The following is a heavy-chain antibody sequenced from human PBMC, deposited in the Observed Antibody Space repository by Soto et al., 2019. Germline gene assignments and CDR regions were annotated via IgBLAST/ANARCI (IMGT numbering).Heavy chain of an antibody. J-gene: IGHJ4*02. CDR2: IYYSGST. CDR3: ARHALNFDY. Sequence: TSETLSLTCTVSGGSISSYYWSWIRQPPGKGLEWIGYIYYSGSTNYNPSLKSRVTISVDTSKNQFSLKLSSVTAADTAVYYCARHALNFDYWGQGTLVTVSS. V-gene: IGHV4-59*08. CDR1: GGSISSYY.